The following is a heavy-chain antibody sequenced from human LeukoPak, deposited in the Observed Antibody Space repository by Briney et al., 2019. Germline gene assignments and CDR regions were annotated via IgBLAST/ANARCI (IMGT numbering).Heavy chain of an antibody. Sequence: PGGSLRLSCAASGFTFSSHSMNWVRQAPGKGLECVSYISSSSSTIYYADSVKGRFTISRDNAKNSLYLQMNSLRAEDTAVYYCARDVSVGATRFDYWGQGTLLTVSS. CDR1: GFTFSSHS. D-gene: IGHD1-26*01. CDR2: ISSSSSTI. V-gene: IGHV3-48*04. J-gene: IGHJ4*02. CDR3: ARDVSVGATRFDY.